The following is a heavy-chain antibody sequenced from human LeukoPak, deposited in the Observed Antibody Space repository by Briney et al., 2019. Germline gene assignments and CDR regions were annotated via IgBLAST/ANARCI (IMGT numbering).Heavy chain of an antibody. CDR2: IYYSGRT. CDR3: ARLGHEDYYFHY. Sequence: SETLSLTCTVSGGSISSYYWSWVRQPPGKGLEWVGYIYYSGRTNYPPPLKRRVTLSVDTSKHQFSLKLISVPAADTAVYYCARLGHEDYYFHYWGQGTLVTVSS. J-gene: IGHJ4*02. CDR1: GGSISSYY. V-gene: IGHV4-59*01.